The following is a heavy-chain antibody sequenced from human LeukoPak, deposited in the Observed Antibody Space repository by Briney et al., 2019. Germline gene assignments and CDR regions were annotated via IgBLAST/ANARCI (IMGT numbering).Heavy chain of an antibody. J-gene: IGHJ4*02. V-gene: IGHV1-69*13. CDR2: IIPIFGTA. CDR3: ARDRRYGDYFHYFDY. Sequence: GASVKVSCKASGGTFSSYAISWVRQAPGQGLEWMGGIIPIFGTANYAQKFQGRVTITADESTSTAYMELSSLRSEDTAVYYCARDRRYGDYFHYFDYWGQGTLVTVSS. CDR1: GGTFSSYA. D-gene: IGHD4-17*01.